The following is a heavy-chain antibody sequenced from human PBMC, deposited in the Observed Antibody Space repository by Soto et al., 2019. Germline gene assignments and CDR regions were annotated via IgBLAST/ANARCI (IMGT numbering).Heavy chain of an antibody. CDR3: ARDLKYYDILTGYYTDKNWFDP. Sequence: EVQLVESGGGLVKPGGSLRLSCAASGFTFSSYSMNWVRQAPGKGLEWVSSISSSSSYIYYADSVKGRFTISRDNAKNSLYLQMNSLRAEDTAVYYCARDLKYYDILTGYYTDKNWFDPWGQGTLVTVSS. CDR1: GFTFSSYS. V-gene: IGHV3-21*01. J-gene: IGHJ5*02. CDR2: ISSSSSYI. D-gene: IGHD3-9*01.